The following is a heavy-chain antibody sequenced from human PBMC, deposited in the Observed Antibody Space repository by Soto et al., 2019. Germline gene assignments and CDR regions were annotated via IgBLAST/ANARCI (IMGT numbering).Heavy chain of an antibody. CDR3: ARRRYYYGMDL. Sequence: SETLSLTWTVSVGSISSSSYYLGWLRQPPVKGLEWIWIIYYSGSTYYNPSLKSRVTISVDTSKNQFSLKLSSVTAADTAVYYCARRRYYYGMDLWGQGTTVTVSS. V-gene: IGHV4-39*01. CDR1: VGSISSSSYY. CDR2: IYYSGST. J-gene: IGHJ6*02.